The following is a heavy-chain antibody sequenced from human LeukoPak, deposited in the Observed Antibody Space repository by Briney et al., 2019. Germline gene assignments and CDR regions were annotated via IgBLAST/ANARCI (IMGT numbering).Heavy chain of an antibody. CDR1: GFTFSSYG. J-gene: IGHJ4*02. D-gene: IGHD6-13*01. CDR3: ARDHGYSPDY. CDR2: IWYDGSNK. Sequence: GGSLRLSCAASGFTFSSYGMHWVRRAPGKGLEWVAVIWYDGSNKYYADSVKGRFTISRDNSKNTLYLQMNSLRAEDTAVYYCARDHGYSPDYWGQGTLVTVSS. V-gene: IGHV3-33*01.